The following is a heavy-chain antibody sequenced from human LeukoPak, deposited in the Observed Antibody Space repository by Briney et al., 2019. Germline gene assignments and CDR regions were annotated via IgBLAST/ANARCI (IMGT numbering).Heavy chain of an antibody. CDR3: ARGWAPEWELLTPPDY. V-gene: IGHV1-18*01. CDR2: ISAYNGNT. Sequence: GASVKVSCKASGYTFTSYGISWVRQAPGQGLEWMGWISAYNGNTNYAQKLQGRVTMTTDTSTSTVYMELRSLRSDDTAVYYCARGWAPEWELLTPPDYWGQGTLVTVSS. CDR1: GYTFTSYG. D-gene: IGHD1-26*01. J-gene: IGHJ4*02.